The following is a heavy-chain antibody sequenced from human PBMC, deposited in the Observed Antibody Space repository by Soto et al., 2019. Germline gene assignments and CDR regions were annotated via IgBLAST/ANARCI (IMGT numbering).Heavy chain of an antibody. CDR2: ISGSGGST. J-gene: IGHJ6*03. Sequence: GGSLRLSCAASGFTFSSYAMSWVRQAPGKGLEWVSAISGSGGSTYYADSVKGRFTISRDNSKNTLYLQMNSLRAEDTAVYYCAKGGYSGYDSGYYYYYYMDFWGKGTTVTVSS. D-gene: IGHD5-12*01. CDR1: GFTFSSYA. CDR3: AKGGYSGYDSGYYYYYYMDF. V-gene: IGHV3-23*01.